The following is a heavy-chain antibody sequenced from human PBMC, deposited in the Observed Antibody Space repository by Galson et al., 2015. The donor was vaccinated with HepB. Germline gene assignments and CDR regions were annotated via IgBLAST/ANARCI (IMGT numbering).Heavy chain of an antibody. CDR1: GFTVNNNY. J-gene: IGHJ4*02. D-gene: IGHD1-14*01. CDR3: ARNPPYCPGTICYAGLAVD. V-gene: IGHV3-53*01. Sequence: SLRLSCAASGFTVNNNYMTWVRQAPGKGLEWVSVIHSGGSIFYADSVRGRFTISRDNSKNTLYLQMNSLRADDTAMYYCARNPPYCPGTICYAGLAVDWGQGTLVIVSS. CDR2: IHSGGSI.